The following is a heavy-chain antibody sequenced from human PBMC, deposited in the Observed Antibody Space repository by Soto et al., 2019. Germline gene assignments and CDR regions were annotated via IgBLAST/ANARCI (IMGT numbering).Heavy chain of an antibody. J-gene: IGHJ5*02. CDR2: IYYSGST. D-gene: IGHD3-16*01. CDR3: ARTYYDYVWGSYRFDP. CDR1: GGSISSSSYY. Sequence: KPSETLSLTCTVSGGSISSSSYYWGWIRQPPGKGLEWIGSIYYSGSTYYNPSLKSRVTISVDTSKNQFSLKLSSVTAADTAVYYCARTYYDYVWGSYRFDPWGQGTLVTVSS. V-gene: IGHV4-39*01.